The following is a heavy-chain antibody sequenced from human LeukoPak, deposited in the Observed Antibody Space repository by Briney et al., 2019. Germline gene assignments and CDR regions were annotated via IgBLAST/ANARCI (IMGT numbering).Heavy chain of an antibody. D-gene: IGHD3-10*01. J-gene: IGHJ6*02. Sequence: ASVKVSCKASGYTFTGYYMHWVRQAPGQGLEWMGWINPNSGGTNYAQKFQGWVTMTRDTSISTAYMELSRLRSDDTAVYYCARSMVRGVIYGMDVWGQGTTVTVSS. V-gene: IGHV1-2*04. CDR3: ARSMVRGVIYGMDV. CDR2: INPNSGGT. CDR1: GYTFTGYY.